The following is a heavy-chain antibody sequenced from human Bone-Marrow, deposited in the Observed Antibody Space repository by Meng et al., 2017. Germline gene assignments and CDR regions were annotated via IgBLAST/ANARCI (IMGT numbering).Heavy chain of an antibody. D-gene: IGHD5-12*01. CDR3: ARVRRPRGMRGYGLDY. CDR2: INHSGST. J-gene: IGHJ4*02. V-gene: IGHV4-34*01. CDR1: GGSFSGYY. Sequence: QAQLQQWGAGLLNPSGTLSLTCAVYGGSFSGYYWSWIRQPPGKGLEWIGEINHSGSTNYNPSLKSRVTISVDTSKNQFSLKLSSVTAADTAVYYCARVRRPRGMRGYGLDYWGQGTLVTVSS.